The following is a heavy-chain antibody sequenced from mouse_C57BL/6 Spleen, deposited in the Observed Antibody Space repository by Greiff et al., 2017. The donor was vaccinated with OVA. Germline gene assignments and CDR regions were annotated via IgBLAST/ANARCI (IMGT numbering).Heavy chain of an antibody. CDR2: IHPNSGST. Sequence: VQLQQPGAELVKPGASVKLSCKASGYTFTSYWMHWVKQRPGQGLEWIGMIHPNSGSTNYNEKFKSKATLTVDKSSSTAYMQLSSLTSEDSAVYYCARGGYGSHWYFDVWGTGTTVTVSS. CDR3: ARGGYGSHWYFDV. CDR1: GYTFTSYW. D-gene: IGHD1-1*01. J-gene: IGHJ1*03. V-gene: IGHV1-64*01.